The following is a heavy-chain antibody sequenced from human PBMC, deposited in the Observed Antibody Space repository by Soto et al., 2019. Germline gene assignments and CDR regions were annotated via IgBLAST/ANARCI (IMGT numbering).Heavy chain of an antibody. V-gene: IGHV3-23*01. CDR1: GFTFSAYA. CDR3: TKFEGHPLEYWYLDF. D-gene: IGHD1-1*01. J-gene: IGHJ2*01. CDR2: IHDGGGAT. Sequence: EVQLLESGGGLVRPGGSLRLSCAASGFTFSAYAMGWVRQAPGKGLEWVSTIHDGGGATHYADSVKGRFTISRDDSKNTLYAQMNSLRAEDTAVYYCTKFEGHPLEYWYLDFWGRGTLVTVSS.